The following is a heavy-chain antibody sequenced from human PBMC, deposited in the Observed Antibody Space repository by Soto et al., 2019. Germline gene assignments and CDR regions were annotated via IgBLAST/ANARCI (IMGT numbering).Heavy chain of an antibody. CDR3: ARARRVPGWFDP. J-gene: IGHJ5*02. CDR1: GFTFSSYS. Sequence: EVQLVESGGGLVKPGGSLRLSCAASGFTFSSYSMNWVRQAPGKGLEWVSSISSSSSYIYYADSVKGRFTISRDNAKNSLYLQMNSLRAEDTAVYYCARARRVPGWFDPWGQGTLVTVSS. CDR2: ISSSSSYI. V-gene: IGHV3-21*01.